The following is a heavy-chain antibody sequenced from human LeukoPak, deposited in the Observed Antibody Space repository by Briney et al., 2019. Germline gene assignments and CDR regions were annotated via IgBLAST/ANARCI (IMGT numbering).Heavy chain of an antibody. CDR1: GYTFTVYY. CDR3: ARPLTLGFEAFDI. Sequence: GASVKVSCKASGYTFTVYYMHWVRQAPGQGLEWGGRINPNSGGTNYAQKFQGRVTMTRDTPISTAYMELSRLRSDDTAVYYCARPLTLGFEAFDIWGQGTTVTVSS. V-gene: IGHV1-2*02. J-gene: IGHJ3*02. CDR2: INPNSGGT. D-gene: IGHD3-9*01.